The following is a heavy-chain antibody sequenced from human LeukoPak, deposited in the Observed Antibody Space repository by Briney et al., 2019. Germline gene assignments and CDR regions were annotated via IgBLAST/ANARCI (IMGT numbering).Heavy chain of an antibody. CDR3: ARHVGYYDSSGYYYGYYYYGMDV. D-gene: IGHD3-22*01. CDR1: GYSFTSYW. J-gene: IGHJ6*02. Sequence: KFGESLKISCKGSGYSFTSYWIGWVRQVPGKGLEWMGTIYPGDSDTLYSPSFQGQVTISADKSISTAYLQWSSLKASDTAMYYCARHVGYYDSSGYYYGYYYYGMDVWGQGTTVTVSS. V-gene: IGHV5-51*01. CDR2: IYPGDSDT.